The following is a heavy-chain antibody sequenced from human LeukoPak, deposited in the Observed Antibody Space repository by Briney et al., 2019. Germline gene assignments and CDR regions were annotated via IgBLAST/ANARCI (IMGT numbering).Heavy chain of an antibody. V-gene: IGHV1-69*13. D-gene: IGHD5-12*01. Sequence: GASVKVSCKASGGTFSSYAISWVRQAPGQGLEWMGGIIPIFGTANYAQKFQGRVTITADESTSTAYMELSSLRSDDTAVYYCARTIVATIHYFDYWGQGTLVTVSS. CDR3: ARTIVATIHYFDY. CDR1: GGTFSSYA. CDR2: IIPIFGTA. J-gene: IGHJ4*02.